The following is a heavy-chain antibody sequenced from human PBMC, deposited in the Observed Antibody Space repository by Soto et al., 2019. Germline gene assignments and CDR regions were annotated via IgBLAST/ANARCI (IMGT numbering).Heavy chain of an antibody. V-gene: IGHV1-18*01. J-gene: IGHJ4*02. CDR2: ISAYNGNT. Sequence: ASVKVSCKASGYTFTSYGISWVRQAPGQGLVWMGWISAYNGNTNYAQKLQGRVTMTTDTSTSTAYMELRSLRSDDTAVYYCARGGSLGYCSGGSCYPNYYWGQGTLVTVSS. D-gene: IGHD2-15*01. CDR3: ARGGSLGYCSGGSCYPNYY. CDR1: GYTFTSYG.